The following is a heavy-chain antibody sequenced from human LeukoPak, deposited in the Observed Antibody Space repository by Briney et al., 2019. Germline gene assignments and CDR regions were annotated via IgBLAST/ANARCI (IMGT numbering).Heavy chain of an antibody. Sequence: PGGSLRLSCAASGFTVSSNYMSWVRQAPGKGLEWVSVIYSGGSTYYADSVKGRFTISRDNSKNTLYLQMNSLRAEDTAVYYCARENYDYVWGSYRSNWFDPWGQGTLVTVSS. CDR1: GFTVSSNY. J-gene: IGHJ5*02. CDR3: ARENYDYVWGSYRSNWFDP. CDR2: IYSGGST. D-gene: IGHD3-16*02. V-gene: IGHV3-53*01.